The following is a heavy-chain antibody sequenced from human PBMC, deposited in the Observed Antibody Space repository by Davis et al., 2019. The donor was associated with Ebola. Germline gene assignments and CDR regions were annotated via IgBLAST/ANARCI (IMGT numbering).Heavy chain of an antibody. CDR1: GFTFSSYG. CDR2: IWYDGSNN. CDR3: AREERAVAGIFYYYYGMDV. D-gene: IGHD6-19*01. Sequence: PGGSLRLSCAASGFTFSSYGMHWVRQAPGKGLEWVAVIWYDGSNNYYADSVKGRFTISRDNSKNTLYLQMNSLRAEDTAVYYCAREERAVAGIFYYYYGMDVWGQGTTVTVSS. V-gene: IGHV3-33*01. J-gene: IGHJ6*02.